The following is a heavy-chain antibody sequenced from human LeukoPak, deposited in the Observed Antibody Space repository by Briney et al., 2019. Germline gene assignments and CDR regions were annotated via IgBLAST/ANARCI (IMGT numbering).Heavy chain of an antibody. Sequence: SETLSLTCAVYGGSFSGYYWSWIRQPPGKGLEWIGEINHSGSTNYNPSLKSRVTISVDTSKNQVSLKLSSVTAADTAVYYCMVRGVITRLDYWGQGTLVTVSS. D-gene: IGHD3-10*01. J-gene: IGHJ4*02. CDR1: GGSFSGYY. CDR2: INHSGST. V-gene: IGHV4-34*01. CDR3: MVRGVITRLDY.